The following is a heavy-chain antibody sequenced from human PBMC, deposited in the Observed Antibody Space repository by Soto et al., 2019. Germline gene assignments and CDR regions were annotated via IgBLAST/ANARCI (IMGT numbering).Heavy chain of an antibody. D-gene: IGHD5-18*01. J-gene: IGHJ4*02. CDR3: ARAGYSYGWSTIDY. V-gene: IGHV4-34*02. CDR2: INHSGST. Sequence: QVQLQQWGAGLLKPSETLSLTCAVYGGSFSGYYWSWIRQPPGKGLEWIGEINHSGSTNCNPSLKSRVTISVDTSKNQFSLRLSSVTAADTAVYYCARAGYSYGWSTIDYWGQGTLVTVSS. CDR1: GGSFSGYY.